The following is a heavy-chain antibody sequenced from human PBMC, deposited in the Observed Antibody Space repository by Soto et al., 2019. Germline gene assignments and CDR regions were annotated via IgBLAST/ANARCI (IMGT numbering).Heavy chain of an antibody. D-gene: IGHD5-18*01. CDR2: IYHSGST. Sequence: SETLSLTCAVSGYSISSGYYWGWIRQPPGKGLEWIGSIYHSGSTYYNPSLKSRVTISVDTSKNQFSLKLSSVTAADTAVYYCARDTAMVAYYYGMDVWGQGTTVTVSS. CDR1: GYSISSGYY. CDR3: ARDTAMVAYYYGMDV. V-gene: IGHV4-38-2*02. J-gene: IGHJ6*02.